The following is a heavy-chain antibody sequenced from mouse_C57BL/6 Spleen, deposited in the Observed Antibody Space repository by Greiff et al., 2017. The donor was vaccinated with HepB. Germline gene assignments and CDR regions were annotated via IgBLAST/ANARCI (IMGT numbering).Heavy chain of an antibody. J-gene: IGHJ2*01. CDR1: GYTFTDYE. V-gene: IGHV1-15*01. D-gene: IGHD1-1*01. CDR3: TTHYYGSSSQDGD. Sequence: VKVVESGAELVRPGASVTLSCKASGYTFTDYEMHWVKQTPVHGLEWIGAIDPETGGTAYNQKFKGKAILTADKSSSTAYMELRSLTSEDSAVYYCTTHYYGSSSQDGDWGQGTTLTVSS. CDR2: IDPETGGT.